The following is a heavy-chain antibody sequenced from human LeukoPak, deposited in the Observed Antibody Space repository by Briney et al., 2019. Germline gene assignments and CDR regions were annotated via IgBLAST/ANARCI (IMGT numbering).Heavy chain of an antibody. V-gene: IGHV1-2*02. J-gene: IGHJ5*02. CDR1: GYTFTGYY. CDR2: INPNSGGT. D-gene: IGHD3-10*01. Sequence: ASVKVSCKASGYTFTGYYMHWVRQAPGQGLEWMGWINPNSGGTNYAQKFQGRVTMTRDTSISTAYMELSRLRSDDTAVYYCARTSATYYHGSGSYYNWFDPWGQGTLVTVSS. CDR3: ARTSATYYHGSGSYYNWFDP.